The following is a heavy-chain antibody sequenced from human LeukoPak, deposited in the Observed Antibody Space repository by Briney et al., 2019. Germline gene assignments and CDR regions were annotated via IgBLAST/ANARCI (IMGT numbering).Heavy chain of an antibody. CDR3: ASYTEGRPFDY. CDR1: GYRFTSYW. V-gene: IGHV5-51*01. J-gene: IGHJ4*02. Sequence: GESLKISCKGSGYRFTSYWIGWVRQMPGEGLGWMGIIYSGDSDTRYSPSFQGQVTISADKSISTAYLQWSSLKASDTAMYYCASYTEGRPFDYWGQGTLVTVSS. CDR2: IYSGDSDT. D-gene: IGHD2-2*02.